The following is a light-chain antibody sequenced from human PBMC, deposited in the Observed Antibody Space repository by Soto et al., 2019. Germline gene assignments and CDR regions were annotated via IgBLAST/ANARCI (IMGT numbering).Light chain of an antibody. V-gene: IGKV3-15*01. CDR3: QQYHIWPPWT. CDR2: GAS. J-gene: IGKJ1*01. Sequence: EIVMTQSPDTLSVSPGEGATLSCRVSQSIRSNLAWYQQRPGQAPRLLMYGASTRADGIPARFTGSGSGTEFTLTISLLQSEDFAVYYCQQYHIWPPWTSGQGTKVELK. CDR1: QSIRSN.